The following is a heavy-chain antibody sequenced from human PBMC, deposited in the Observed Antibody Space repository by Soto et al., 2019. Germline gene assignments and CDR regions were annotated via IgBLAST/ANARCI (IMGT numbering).Heavy chain of an antibody. V-gene: IGHV3-48*02. Sequence: GGSLRLSCAASGFTFSSYSMNWVRQAPGKGLEWVSYISSSSSTIYYADSVKGRFTISRDNAKNSLYLQMNSLRDEDTAVYYCAREIGHYYDSSGYYGHDYWGQGTLVTVSS. D-gene: IGHD3-22*01. CDR1: GFTFSSYS. CDR3: AREIGHYYDSSGYYGHDY. CDR2: ISSSSSTI. J-gene: IGHJ4*02.